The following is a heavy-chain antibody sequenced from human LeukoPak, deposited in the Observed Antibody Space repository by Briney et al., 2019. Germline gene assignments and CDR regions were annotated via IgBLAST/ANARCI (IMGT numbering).Heavy chain of an antibody. CDR1: GFTVSSNY. J-gene: IGHJ6*02. D-gene: IGHD1-26*01. Sequence: PGGSLRLSCAASGFTVSSNYMSWVRQAPGKGLEWVSVIYSGGSTYYADSVKGRFTISRDNSKNTLYLQMNSLRAEDTAVYYCARGATAGYYYYYGMDVWGQGTTVTVSS. CDR2: IYSGGST. V-gene: IGHV3-66*01. CDR3: ARGATAGYYYYYGMDV.